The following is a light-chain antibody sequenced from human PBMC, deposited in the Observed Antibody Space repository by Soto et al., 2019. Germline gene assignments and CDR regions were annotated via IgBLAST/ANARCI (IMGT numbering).Light chain of an antibody. J-gene: IGKJ5*01. CDR2: AAS. V-gene: IGKV1-39*01. CDR1: QIIGGY. Sequence: DIQMTQSPSSLSAAVGDRVTITFWSRQIIGGYLTWYQQLPGKAPKLLIFAASVLQSGVPSRFSGSGSGTDFTLTISSLQPEDFATYYCQQSYSTPGFGQGTRLEIK. CDR3: QQSYSTPG.